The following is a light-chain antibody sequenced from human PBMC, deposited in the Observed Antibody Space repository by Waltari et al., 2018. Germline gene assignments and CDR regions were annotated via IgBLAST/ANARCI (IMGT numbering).Light chain of an antibody. CDR3: QVWDSSDYVV. CDR1: NIESKG. V-gene: IGLV3-21*04. J-gene: IGLJ2*01. CDR2: YDS. Sequence: SYMLTQAPSVSVAPGKTARISCGGHNIESKGVQWYQVQPGQAPVQVIDYDSERPSGSSERFSGSNSGNTATLTISRVEAGDEADYYCQVWDSSDYVVFGGGTKLTVL.